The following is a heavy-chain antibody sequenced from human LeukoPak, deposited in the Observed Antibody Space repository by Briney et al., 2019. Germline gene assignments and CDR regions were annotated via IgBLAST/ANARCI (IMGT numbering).Heavy chain of an antibody. J-gene: IGHJ4*02. D-gene: IGHD1-14*01. V-gene: IGHV3-21*01. CDR1: GFTFSSYT. CDR2: ISSIISYI. Sequence: NPGGSLRLSCTASGFTFSSYTMNWVRQAPGKGLEWVSSISSIISYIYYADSVKGRFTISRDNAKNSLYLEMNSLRAEDTAVYYCARGAWSENPFDYWGQGTLVTVSS. CDR3: ARGAWSENPFDY.